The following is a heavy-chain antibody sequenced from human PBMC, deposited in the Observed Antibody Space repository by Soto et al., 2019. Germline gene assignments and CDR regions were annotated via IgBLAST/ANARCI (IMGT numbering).Heavy chain of an antibody. J-gene: IGHJ4*02. Sequence: GGSLRLSCAASGFTFSSYAMHWVRQAPGKGLEWVAVISYDGSNKYYADSVKGRFTISRDNSKNTLYLQMNSLRAEDTAVYYCARERGPVQLWFDYWGQGTLVTVSS. V-gene: IGHV3-30-3*01. CDR1: GFTFSSYA. CDR2: ISYDGSNK. D-gene: IGHD5-18*01. CDR3: ARERGPVQLWFDY.